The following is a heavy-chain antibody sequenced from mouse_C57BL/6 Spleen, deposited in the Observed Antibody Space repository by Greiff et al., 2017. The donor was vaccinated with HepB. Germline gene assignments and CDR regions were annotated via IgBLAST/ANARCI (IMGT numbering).Heavy chain of an antibody. D-gene: IGHD1-1*01. V-gene: IGHV1-18*01. CDR2: INPNNGGT. CDR3: AREYYGSTSGFAY. Sequence: EVQLQQSGPELVKPGASVKIPCKASGYTFTDYNMDWVKQSHGKSLEWIGDINPNNGGTIYNQKFKGKATLTVAKSSSTAYVELRSLTSEDTAVYYCAREYYGSTSGFAYGGQGTLVTVSA. J-gene: IGHJ3*01. CDR1: GYTFTDYN.